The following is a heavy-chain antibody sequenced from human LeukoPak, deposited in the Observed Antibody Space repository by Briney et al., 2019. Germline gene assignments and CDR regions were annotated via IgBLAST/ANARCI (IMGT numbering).Heavy chain of an antibody. V-gene: IGHV1-18*01. CDR3: ARDFTVFGMYNWFDP. Sequence: APVKVSCKAPGYSFDSYGINWMRQAPGQGLEWMGWISTYNGDTNYAQNLQGRLTVTTDTSTNTVFMELRSLKSDDTALYFCARDFTVFGMYNWFDPWGQGTLVTVSS. CDR1: GYSFDSYG. J-gene: IGHJ5*02. D-gene: IGHD3-3*01. CDR2: ISTYNGDT.